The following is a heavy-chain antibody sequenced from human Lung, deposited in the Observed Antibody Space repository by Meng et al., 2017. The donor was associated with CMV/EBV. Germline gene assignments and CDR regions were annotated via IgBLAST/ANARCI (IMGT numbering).Heavy chain of an antibody. D-gene: IGHD2-2*03. J-gene: IGHJ4*02. V-gene: IGHV1-69*05. CDR2: IIPIFGTA. Sequence: TFSSYAISWVRQAPGQGLEWMGGIIPIFGTANYAQKFQGRVMITTDESTSTAYMELSSLRSEDTAVYYCARGGGYCSSTSCYYFDYWGQGTLVTVSS. CDR3: ARGGGYCSSTSCYYFDY. CDR1: TFSSYA.